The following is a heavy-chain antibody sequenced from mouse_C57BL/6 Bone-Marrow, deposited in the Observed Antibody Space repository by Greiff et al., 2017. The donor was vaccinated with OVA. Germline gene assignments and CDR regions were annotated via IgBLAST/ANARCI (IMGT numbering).Heavy chain of an antibody. CDR2: ISYDGSN. Sequence: EVQLQQSGPGLVKPSQSLSLTCSVTGYSITSGYYWNWIRQFPGNKLEWMGYISYDGSNNYNPSLKNRISITRDTSKNQFFLKLNSVTTEDTATXYCARGRWLLFAYWGQGTLVTVSA. CDR1: GYSITSGYY. D-gene: IGHD2-3*01. J-gene: IGHJ3*01. V-gene: IGHV3-6*01. CDR3: ARGRWLLFAY.